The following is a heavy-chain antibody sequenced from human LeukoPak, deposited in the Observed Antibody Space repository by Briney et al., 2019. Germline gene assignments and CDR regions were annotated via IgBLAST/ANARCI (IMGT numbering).Heavy chain of an antibody. CDR3: ARDNRRVTAKDYYYYMDV. CDR1: GYTFTSYD. D-gene: IGHD2-21*02. J-gene: IGHJ6*03. Sequence: AASVKVSCKASGYTFTSYDINWVRQATGQGLEWMGWMNPNSGNTGYAQKFQGRVTMTRDMSTSTAYMELRSLRSDDTAVYYCARDNRRVTAKDYYYYMDVWGKGTTVTISS. V-gene: IGHV1-8*02. CDR2: MNPNSGNT.